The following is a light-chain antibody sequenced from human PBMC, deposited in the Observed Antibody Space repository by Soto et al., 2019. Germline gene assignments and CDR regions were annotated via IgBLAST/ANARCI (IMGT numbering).Light chain of an antibody. J-gene: IGKJ1*01. CDR2: GTS. CDR1: QSVGSSY. V-gene: IGKV3-20*01. CDR3: QQYTTSSWT. Sequence: EVVLTQSPGTLSLSPGERATLSCRASQSVGSSYLAWYQQKPGQAPRVLIYGTSSRATGIPDRFSGSGSGTDFTLTISRLEPEDFAVYYCQQYTTSSWTFGRGTKVEIE.